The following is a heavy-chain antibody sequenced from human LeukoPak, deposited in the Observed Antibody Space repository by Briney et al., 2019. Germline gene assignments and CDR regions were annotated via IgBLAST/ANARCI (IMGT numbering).Heavy chain of an antibody. J-gene: IGHJ5*02. Sequence: GSSVKVSCKASGGTFSSYAISWVRQAPGQGLEWMGGIIPIFGTANYAQKFQGGVTITADESTSTAYMELSSLGSEDTAVYYCASPYSSSWYGWFDPWGQGTLVTVSS. CDR3: ASPYSSSWYGWFDP. CDR2: IIPIFGTA. CDR1: GGTFSSYA. D-gene: IGHD6-13*01. V-gene: IGHV1-69*01.